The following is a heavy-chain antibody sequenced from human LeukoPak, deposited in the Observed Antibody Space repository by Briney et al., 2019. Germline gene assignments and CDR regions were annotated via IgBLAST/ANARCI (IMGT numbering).Heavy chain of an antibody. V-gene: IGHV3-48*01. CDR1: GFPLSSYS. D-gene: IGHD2-15*01. Sequence: PSGGSLRLSCAASGFPLSSYSINWVRQAPGKGLEWVSYISSSGSAIYYVDSVKGRFTVSRDNAKNSLFLQMNSPRAEDTAVYYCVRVKGSYFDYWGQGALVTVSS. CDR3: VRVKGSYFDY. CDR2: ISSSGSAI. J-gene: IGHJ4*02.